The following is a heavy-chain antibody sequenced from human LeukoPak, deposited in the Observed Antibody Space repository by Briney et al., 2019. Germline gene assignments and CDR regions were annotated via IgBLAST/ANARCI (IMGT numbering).Heavy chain of an antibody. J-gene: IGHJ4*02. V-gene: IGHV3-74*01. D-gene: IGHD2-15*01. CDR2: IETDGSST. CDR3: ACYGIAPPY. CDR1: GFTFSSYW. Sequence: PGGSLRLSCAASGFTFSSYWMHWVRQAPGKGPEWVSRIETDGSSTRYVDSVKGRFTISRDNAKNTLYLQMNTLRAEDTAVYYCACYGIAPPYWGQGTLVTVSS.